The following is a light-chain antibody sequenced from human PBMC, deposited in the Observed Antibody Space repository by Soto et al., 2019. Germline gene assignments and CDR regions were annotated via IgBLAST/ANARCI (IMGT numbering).Light chain of an antibody. Sequence: EIVMTQSPATLAGSPSETVXLDCRASQSLSGNLAWYQQKPGQAPRLLIFRASTRATGVPARFGGSASGTEFTLTISSLQSEDFAVYYCQQYGRSPTFGQGTRLEIK. CDR2: RAS. CDR1: QSLSGN. CDR3: QQYGRSPT. J-gene: IGKJ5*01. V-gene: IGKV3-15*01.